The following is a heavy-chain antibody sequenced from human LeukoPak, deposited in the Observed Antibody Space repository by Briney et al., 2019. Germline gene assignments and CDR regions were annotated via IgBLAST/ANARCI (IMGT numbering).Heavy chain of an antibody. V-gene: IGHV3-48*01. Sequence: GGSLRLSCAASGFIFSSYEMNWFRQAPGKGLEWVSYISSSSSTTYYADSVKGRFTISRDNAKNSLYLQMNSLRAEDTAVYYCARGEEWELLGEGTDYWGQGTLVTVSS. J-gene: IGHJ4*02. CDR2: ISSSSSTT. CDR1: GFIFSSYE. CDR3: ARGEEWELLGEGTDY. D-gene: IGHD1-26*01.